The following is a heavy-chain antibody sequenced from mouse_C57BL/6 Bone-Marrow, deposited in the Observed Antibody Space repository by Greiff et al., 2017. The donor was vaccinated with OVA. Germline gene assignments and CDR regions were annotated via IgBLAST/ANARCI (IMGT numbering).Heavy chain of an antibody. CDR3: ARDDSSGYPWFAY. J-gene: IGHJ3*01. CDR2: ISDGGSYT. Sequence: DVHLVESGGGLVKPGGSLKLSCAASGFTFSSYAMSWVRQTPEKRLEWVATISDGGSYTYYPDNVKGRFTISRDNAKNNLYLQMSHLKSEDTAMYYCARDDSSGYPWFAYWGQGTLVTVSA. V-gene: IGHV5-4*01. D-gene: IGHD3-2*02. CDR1: GFTFSSYA.